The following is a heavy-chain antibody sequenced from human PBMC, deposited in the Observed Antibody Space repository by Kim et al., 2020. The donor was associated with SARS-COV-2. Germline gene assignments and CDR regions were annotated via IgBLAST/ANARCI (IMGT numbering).Heavy chain of an antibody. J-gene: IGHJ3*02. CDR3: VRESADAFDI. Sequence: TTIHYSDSVKGRFTVSRDNARNSLSLLMNSLRHEDTAVYYCVRESADAFDIWGQGTMVTVSS. CDR2: TTI. V-gene: IGHV3-48*02.